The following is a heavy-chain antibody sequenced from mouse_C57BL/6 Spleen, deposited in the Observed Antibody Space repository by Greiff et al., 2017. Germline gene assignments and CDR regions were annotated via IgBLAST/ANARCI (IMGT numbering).Heavy chain of an antibody. V-gene: IGHV1-50*01. CDR3: ASLYKGYYYAMDY. CDR2: IDPSDSYT. D-gene: IGHD1-3*01. CDR1: GYTFTSYW. J-gene: IGHJ4*01. Sequence: QVQLQQPGAELVKPGASVKLSCKASGYTFTSYWMQWVKQRPGQGLEWIGEIDPSDSYTNYNQKFKGKATLTVDTSSSTAYMQLSSLTSEDSAVYYCASLYKGYYYAMDYWGQGTSVTVSS.